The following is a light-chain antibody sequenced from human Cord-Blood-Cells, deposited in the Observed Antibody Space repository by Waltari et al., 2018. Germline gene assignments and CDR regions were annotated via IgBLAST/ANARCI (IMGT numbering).Light chain of an antibody. CDR1: SSNIGSNT. CDR2: SNN. Sequence: QSVLTQPPSASGTPGQRVTISCSGSSSNIGSNTVNWYQQLPGTAPKLLIYSNNQRPSGVPDRFSGSTSGTSASLAINGLQSEDEADYYCAAWDDSLNGPVFGGGTKLTVL. CDR3: AAWDDSLNGPV. V-gene: IGLV1-44*01. J-gene: IGLJ2*01.